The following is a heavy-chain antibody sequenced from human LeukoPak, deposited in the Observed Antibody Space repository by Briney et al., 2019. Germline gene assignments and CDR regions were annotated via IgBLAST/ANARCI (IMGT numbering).Heavy chain of an antibody. CDR1: GGTFSSYA. CDR2: IIPIFGTA. J-gene: IGHJ4*02. D-gene: IGHD3-22*01. CDR3: AREDSSGYYFYLDY. V-gene: IGHV1-69*05. Sequence: GASVKVSCKASGGTFSSYAISWVRQAPGQGLEWMGGIIPIFGTANYAQKFQGRVTITTDESTSTAYMELSSLRSEDTAVYYCAREDSSGYYFYLDYWGQGTLVTVSS.